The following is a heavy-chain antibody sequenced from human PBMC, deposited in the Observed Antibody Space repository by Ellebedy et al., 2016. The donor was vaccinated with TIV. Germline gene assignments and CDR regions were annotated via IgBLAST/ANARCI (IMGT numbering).Heavy chain of an antibody. J-gene: IGHJ4*02. D-gene: IGHD3-10*02. CDR1: GYTFAGYY. V-gene: IGHV1-2*02. CDR2: INPNTGAT. CDR3: AKALSAYDYYVLDF. Sequence: AASVKVSCKTSGYTFAGYYIHWVRHAPGQGLEWMGWINPNTGATKYAQKFQGRVTMTRATSISTTYTELSSLRSDDAAVYYCAKALSAYDYYVLDFWGQGTLLTVSS.